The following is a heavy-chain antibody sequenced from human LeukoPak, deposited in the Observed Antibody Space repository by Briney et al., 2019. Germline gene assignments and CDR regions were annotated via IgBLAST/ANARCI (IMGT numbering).Heavy chain of an antibody. J-gene: IGHJ6*03. V-gene: IGHV3-7*01. CDR3: ARDKHRFLEWLGSYYYYYYMDV. Sequence: GGSLRLSCAASGFTFSSYWMSWVRQAPGKGLEWVAHIKQDGSEKYYADSAKGRFTISRDNAKNSLYLQMNSLRAEDTAVYYCARDKHRFLEWLGSYYYYYYMDVWGKGTTVSVSS. D-gene: IGHD3-3*01. CDR1: GFTFSSYW. CDR2: IKQDGSEK.